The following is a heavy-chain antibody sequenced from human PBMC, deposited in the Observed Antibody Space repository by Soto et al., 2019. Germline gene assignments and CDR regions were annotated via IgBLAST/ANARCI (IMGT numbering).Heavy chain of an antibody. CDR2: INAGNGNT. Sequence: ASVKVSCKDSGYTFTSYAMHWVRQAPGQRLEWMGWINAGNGNTKYAQKLQGRVTMTTDTSTSTAYMELRSLRSDDTAVYYCAGGSGYYYDSSGSFAFDIWGQGTMVTVSS. D-gene: IGHD3-22*01. CDR1: GYTFTSYA. J-gene: IGHJ3*02. CDR3: AGGSGYYYDSSGSFAFDI. V-gene: IGHV1-3*01.